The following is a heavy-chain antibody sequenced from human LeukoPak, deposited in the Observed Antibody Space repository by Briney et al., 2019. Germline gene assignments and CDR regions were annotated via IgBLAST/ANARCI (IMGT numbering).Heavy chain of an antibody. V-gene: IGHV1-8*03. J-gene: IGHJ3*02. Sequence: ASVRVSCKASGYTFTSYDINWVRQATGQGLEWMGWVNPNSGNTGYAQKFQGRVTITRNTSISTAYMELSSLRSEDTAVYYCARALSQDDAFDIWGQGTMVTVSS. CDR1: GYTFTSYD. CDR2: VNPNSGNT. CDR3: ARALSQDDAFDI.